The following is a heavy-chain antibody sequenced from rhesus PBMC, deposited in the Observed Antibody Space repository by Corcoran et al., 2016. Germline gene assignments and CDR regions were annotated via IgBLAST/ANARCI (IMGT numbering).Heavy chain of an antibody. D-gene: IGHD3-34*01. CDR3: ARQGYWGDYSGY. V-gene: IGHV4-81*01. CDR1: GGSISGYY. Sequence: QLQLQESGPGLVKPSETLSLTCAVSGGSISGYYWSWIRQPPGKGLEWIGNIDSNIVGTNYTPSLKSRVTISKATSQNLFSLRLNSGTAADTAVYYCARQGYWGDYSGYWGQGVLVTVSS. CDR2: IDSNIVGT. J-gene: IGHJ4*01.